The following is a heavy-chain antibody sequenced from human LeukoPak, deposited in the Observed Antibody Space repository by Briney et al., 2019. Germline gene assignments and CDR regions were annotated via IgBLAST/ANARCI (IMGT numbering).Heavy chain of an antibody. V-gene: IGHV3-74*01. Sequence: GGSLRLSCAASGFTFSSYSMYWVRQAPGKGLVWVSRINSDGSTTSYADSVKGRFTISRDNAKNTLYLQMNSLRAEDTAVYYCAKGYGDYVVDYWGQGTLVTVSS. J-gene: IGHJ4*02. D-gene: IGHD4-17*01. CDR1: GFTFSSYS. CDR3: AKGYGDYVVDY. CDR2: INSDGSTT.